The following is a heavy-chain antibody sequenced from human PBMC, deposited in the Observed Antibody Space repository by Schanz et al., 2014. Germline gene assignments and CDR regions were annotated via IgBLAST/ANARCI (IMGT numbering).Heavy chain of an antibody. J-gene: IGHJ3*02. CDR1: GYTFTSHG. CDR2: ITAYNGDT. CDR3: TRGGYSYALSAFDI. V-gene: IGHV1-18*01. D-gene: IGHD5-18*01. Sequence: QVHLVQSGAEVKKPGASVKVSCKASGYTFTSHGISWVRQAPGQGLEWMGWITAYNGDTNYALKLQGRVTMTTDTSTGTAHMELRSLRSDDTALYYCTRGGYSYALSAFDIWGQGTMVTVSS.